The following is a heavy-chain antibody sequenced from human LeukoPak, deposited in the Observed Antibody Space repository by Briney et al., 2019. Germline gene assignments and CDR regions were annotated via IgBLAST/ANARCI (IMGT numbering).Heavy chain of an antibody. D-gene: IGHD6-6*01. V-gene: IGHV1-69*06. CDR3: ARTIAARPGQLKGY. Sequence: RASVTVSCKASGGTFSSYAISWVRQAPGQGLEWMGGIIPIFGTANYAQKFQGRVTITADKSTSTAYMELSSLRSEDTAVYYCARTIAARPGQLKGYWGQGTLVTVSS. CDR1: GGTFSSYA. CDR2: IIPIFGTA. J-gene: IGHJ4*02.